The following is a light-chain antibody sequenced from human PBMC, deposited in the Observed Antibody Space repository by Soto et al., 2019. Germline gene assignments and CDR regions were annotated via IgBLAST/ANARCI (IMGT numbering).Light chain of an antibody. V-gene: IGKV3-15*01. Sequence: EIVMSQSPATLSVSPAERATLSCRASQSVNSDLAWYQQKPGQAPRLLIYGASTRATGTPVRFSGSGSGTEFTLTISSLQAEDFAVYYCQQYNNWPPTWTFGQGTKVDIK. CDR1: QSVNSD. J-gene: IGKJ1*01. CDR3: QQYNNWPPTWT. CDR2: GAS.